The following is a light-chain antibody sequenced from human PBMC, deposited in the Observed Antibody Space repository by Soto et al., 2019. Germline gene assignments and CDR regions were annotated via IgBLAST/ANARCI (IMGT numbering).Light chain of an antibody. Sequence: EIVFTQSPGTLSLSPGERATLSCRASQSVSSNYLAWYQQKPGQAPRPLIYGASSRATGIPDRFSGSGAGTDCTLTISRLESEDFAVYYCQQSGSSPWTFGQGTKVEI. CDR3: QQSGSSPWT. J-gene: IGKJ1*01. CDR2: GAS. CDR1: QSVSSNY. V-gene: IGKV3-20*01.